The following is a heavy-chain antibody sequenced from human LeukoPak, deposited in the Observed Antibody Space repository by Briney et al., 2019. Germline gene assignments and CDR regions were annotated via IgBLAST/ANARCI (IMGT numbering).Heavy chain of an antibody. D-gene: IGHD1-26*01. V-gene: IGHV4-38-2*02. CDR1: GYSISIGYY. CDR3: ARSYSGSYGYYYYYMDV. J-gene: IGHJ6*03. Sequence: SETLSLTCTVSGYSISIGYYWGWIRQPPGRGLEWIGSVYHSGTTYYNPSFKSRVTISVDTSKNQFSLKLSSVTAADTAVYYCARSYSGSYGYYYYYMDVWGKGTTVTISS. CDR2: VYHSGTT.